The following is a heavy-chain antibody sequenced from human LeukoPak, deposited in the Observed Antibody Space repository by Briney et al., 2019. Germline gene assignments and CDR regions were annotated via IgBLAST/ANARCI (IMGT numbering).Heavy chain of an antibody. CDR3: ANNFDY. Sequence: GGSLRLSCAASGFTFSNYGMHWVRQAPGKGLEWVAVIWHDGSNKYYADSVKGRFTISRDNSKNTQYLQMNSLRAEDTAVYYCANNFDYWGQGTLVTVSS. CDR1: GFTFSNYG. CDR2: IWHDGSNK. V-gene: IGHV3-33*06. J-gene: IGHJ4*02.